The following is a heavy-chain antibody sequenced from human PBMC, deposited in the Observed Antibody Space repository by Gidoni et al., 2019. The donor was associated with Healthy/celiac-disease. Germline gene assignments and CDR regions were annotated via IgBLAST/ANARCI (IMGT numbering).Heavy chain of an antibody. D-gene: IGHD6-13*01. V-gene: IGHV3-49*03. CDR1: GFTFGDYA. CDR3: TRHSSSWYY. Sequence: EVQLVESGGGLVQPGRSLRLSCTASGFTFGDYARSWFRQAPGKGLEWVGIIRSKAYGGTTEYAASVKGRFTISRDDSKSIAYLQMNSLKTEDTAVYYCTRHSSSWYYWGQGTLVTVSS. CDR2: IRSKAYGGTT. J-gene: IGHJ4*02.